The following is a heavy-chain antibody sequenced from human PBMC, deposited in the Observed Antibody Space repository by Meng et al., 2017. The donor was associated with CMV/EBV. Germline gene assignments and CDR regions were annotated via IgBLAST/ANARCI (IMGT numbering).Heavy chain of an antibody. CDR3: ARDKRFQGWFDP. CDR2: ISSSSSYI. Sequence: GGSLRFSCAASGFTFSSYSMNWVRQAPGKGLEWVSSISSSSSYIYYADSVKGRFTISRDNAKNSLYLQMNSLRAEDTAVYYCARDKRFQGWFDPWGQGTLVTVSS. J-gene: IGHJ5*02. D-gene: IGHD5-24*01. V-gene: IGHV3-21*01. CDR1: GFTFSSYS.